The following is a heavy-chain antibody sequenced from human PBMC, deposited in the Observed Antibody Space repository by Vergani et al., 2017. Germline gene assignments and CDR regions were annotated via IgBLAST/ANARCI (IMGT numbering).Heavy chain of an antibody. V-gene: IGHV1-8*03. D-gene: IGHD2-8*02. CDR1: GGPFKNSA. Sequence: QVQLVQSGAEVKKPGSSVKVSCKASGGPFKNSAFSWVRQVPGQGLEWMGRMNPNSGNTGYAQQLQGRLTITRDTSITTAYMELSGLTSEDMAIYYCARARRTCTADDCPRYYYDYWGQGTLVTVSS. CDR2: MNPNSGNT. J-gene: IGHJ4*02. CDR3: ARARRTCTADDCPRYYYDY.